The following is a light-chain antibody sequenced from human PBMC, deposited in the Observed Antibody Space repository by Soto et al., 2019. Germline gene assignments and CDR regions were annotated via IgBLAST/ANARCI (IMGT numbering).Light chain of an antibody. CDR2: KAS. J-gene: IGKJ1*01. Sequence: DIQMTQSPSTLSASVGDRVTITCRASQSISSWLAWYQQKPGKAPKLLIYKASSLESGVPSRVSGSGSGTEFTLTISSLQPDEFATYYCQQYNSYSRTFGQGTKVDIK. V-gene: IGKV1-5*03. CDR1: QSISSW. CDR3: QQYNSYSRT.